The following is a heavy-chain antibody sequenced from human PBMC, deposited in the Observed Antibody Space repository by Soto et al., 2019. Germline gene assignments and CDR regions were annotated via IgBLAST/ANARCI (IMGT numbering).Heavy chain of an antibody. Sequence: SETLSLPCSVYGWSFSNYYWSWIRQPPGKGLEWIGEINHSGSTNYNPSLKSRVTISVDRSKNQFSLNLSSVTAADTAIYYCARESGGYDSSTRYGLDVWGQGTTVTVSS. J-gene: IGHJ6*02. V-gene: IGHV4-34*01. CDR1: GWSFSNYY. CDR3: ARESGGYDSSTRYGLDV. D-gene: IGHD6-25*01. CDR2: INHSGST.